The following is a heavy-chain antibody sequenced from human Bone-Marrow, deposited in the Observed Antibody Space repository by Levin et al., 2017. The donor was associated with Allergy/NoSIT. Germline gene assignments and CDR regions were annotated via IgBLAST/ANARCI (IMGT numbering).Heavy chain of an antibody. CDR1: GFRFSTSA. V-gene: IGHV1-58*01. CDR2: IVVGSRDT. D-gene: IGHD3-10*01. J-gene: IGHJ6*02. Sequence: SVKVSCKASGFRFSTSALQWVRQARGQRLEWIGWIVVGSRDTKYAQKFQERVTITSDESTTTVYMELSSLRSEDTAVYFCAAATGGELNGDYYYYGMDVWGQGTTVTVSS. CDR3: AAATGGELNGDYYYYGMDV.